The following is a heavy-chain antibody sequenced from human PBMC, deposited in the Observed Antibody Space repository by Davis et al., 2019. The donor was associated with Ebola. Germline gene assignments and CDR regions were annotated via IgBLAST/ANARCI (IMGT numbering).Heavy chain of an antibody. Sequence: GESLKISCAASGFTFSSYSMNWVRQAPGKGLEWVSYISSSSSTIYYADSVKGRFTISRDNAKNSLYLQMNSLRAEDTAVYYCAKDWATADVVNYYYGMDVWGQGTTVTVSS. J-gene: IGHJ6*02. CDR1: GFTFSSYS. CDR3: AKDWATADVVNYYYGMDV. CDR2: ISSSSSTI. D-gene: IGHD2-21*01. V-gene: IGHV3-48*04.